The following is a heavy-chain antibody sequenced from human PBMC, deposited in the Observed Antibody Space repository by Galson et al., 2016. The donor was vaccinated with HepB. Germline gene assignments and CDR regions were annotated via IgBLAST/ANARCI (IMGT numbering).Heavy chain of an antibody. J-gene: IGHJ4*02. CDR3: ASSIAVAGIIDY. Sequence: SLRLSCAGSGFSLSTYAVHWVRQTPGKGLEWVAVIWSGAIKKYYADSVEGRFTISKDDSENTVYLQINTLRVEDTAMYYGASSIAVAGIIDYWGQGTLVTVSS. CDR1: GFSLSTYA. CDR2: IWSGAIKK. V-gene: IGHV3-33*01. D-gene: IGHD6-19*01.